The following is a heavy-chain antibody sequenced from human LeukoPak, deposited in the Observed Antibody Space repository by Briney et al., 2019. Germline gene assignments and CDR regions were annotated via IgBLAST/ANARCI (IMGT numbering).Heavy chain of an antibody. CDR1: GFSFSTYW. J-gene: IGHJ6*03. CDR3: AKDKEGESDFYYYMDV. CDR2: IKQDGSEK. Sequence: GGSLRLSCVASGFSFSTYWMSWVRQAPGKGLEWVANIKQDGSEKYYVDSVKGRFTISRYNAKNSVYLQMNSLRAEDTAVYYCAKDKEGESDFYYYMDVWGKGTTVTVSS. D-gene: IGHD3-16*01. V-gene: IGHV3-7*01.